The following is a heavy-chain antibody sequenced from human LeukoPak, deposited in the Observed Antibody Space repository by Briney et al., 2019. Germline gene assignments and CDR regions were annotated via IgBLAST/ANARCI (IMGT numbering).Heavy chain of an antibody. J-gene: IGHJ4*02. CDR3: ARVYSSGWNY. V-gene: IGHV3-48*03. CDR2: ISSSGSTI. D-gene: IGHD6-19*01. CDR1: GFIFSAYE. Sequence: GGSLRLSCAASGFIFSAYEMNWVRQAPGKGLEWVSYISSSGSTIYYADSVKGRFTISRDNAKKSLYLQMNSLRAEDTAVYCCARVYSSGWNYWGQGTLVTVSS.